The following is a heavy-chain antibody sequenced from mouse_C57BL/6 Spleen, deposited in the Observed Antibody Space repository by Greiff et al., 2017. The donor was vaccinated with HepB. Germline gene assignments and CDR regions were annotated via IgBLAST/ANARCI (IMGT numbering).Heavy chain of an antibody. CDR2: IYPRSGNT. V-gene: IGHV1-81*01. Sequence: QVHVKQSGAELARPGASVKLSCKASGYTFTSYGISWVKQRPGQGLEWIGEIYPRSGNTYYNEKFKGKATLTADKSSSTAYMELRSLTSEDSAVYFCARRDDYDTQYWGQGTLVTVSA. CDR1: GYTFTSYG. J-gene: IGHJ3*01. CDR3: ARRDDYDTQY. D-gene: IGHD2-4*01.